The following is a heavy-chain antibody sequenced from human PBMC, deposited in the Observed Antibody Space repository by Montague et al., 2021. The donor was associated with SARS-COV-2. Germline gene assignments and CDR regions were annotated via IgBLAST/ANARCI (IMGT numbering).Heavy chain of an antibody. CDR3: ARSSGWYSARSNYYYYYGMEA. Sequence: SETLSLTCTVSAGSISAYYWNLVRHPPGNALDWVAYICYSRSSYYKPSLGARVTVAVGTTKNQFSMRLSSVTAADTAAYYCARSSGWYSARSNYYYYYGMEASGTGTT. CDR2: ICYSRSS. V-gene: IGHV4-59*01. D-gene: IGHD6-19*01. J-gene: IGHJ6*01. CDR1: AGSISAYY.